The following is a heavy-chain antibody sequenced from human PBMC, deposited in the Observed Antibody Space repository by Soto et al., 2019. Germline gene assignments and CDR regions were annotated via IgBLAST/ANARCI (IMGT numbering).Heavy chain of an antibody. V-gene: IGHV4-30-4*01. CDR3: ARANYDFWSGYSYYFDY. CDR2: IYYSGST. D-gene: IGHD3-3*01. J-gene: IGHJ4*02. CDR1: GGSISSGDYY. Sequence: QVQLQESGPGLVKPSQTLSLTCTLSGGSISSGDYYWSWIRQPPGKGLEWIGYIYYSGSTYYNPSLKSRVTISVDTSKNQFSLKLSSVTAADTAVYYCARANYDFWSGYSYYFDYWGQGTLVTVSS.